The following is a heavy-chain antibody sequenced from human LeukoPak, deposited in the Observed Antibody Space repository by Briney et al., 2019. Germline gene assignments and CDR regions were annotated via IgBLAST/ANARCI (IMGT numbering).Heavy chain of an antibody. CDR1: GCTFTIYY. D-gene: IGHD3-22*01. CDR2: INPSGGST. Sequence: ASVKVSCKASGCTFTIYYMHWVRQAPGQGLEWMGIINPSGGSTSYAQKFQGRVTMTRDTSTSTVYMELSSLRSEDTDVYYCARDSGGIVVDFYFDYWGQGTLVTVSS. V-gene: IGHV1-46*01. CDR3: ARDSGGIVVDFYFDY. J-gene: IGHJ4*02.